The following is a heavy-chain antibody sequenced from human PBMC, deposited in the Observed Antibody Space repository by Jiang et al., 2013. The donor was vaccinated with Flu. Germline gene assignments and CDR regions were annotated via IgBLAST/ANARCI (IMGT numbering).Heavy chain of an antibody. J-gene: IGHJ4*02. V-gene: IGHV4-39*02. CDR2: ISSGGTT. D-gene: IGHD4-11*01. CDR3: ARRKVDTYSDYFDS. Sequence: RLLKPSETLSLTCAVFGGPISSRNYYWGWIRQPPGKGLEWIGTISSGGTTYHNPSLNSRVTMSVDTSKNHFSLKLSFVTAADTAVYYCARRKVDTYSDYFDSWGQGTLVTVSS. CDR1: GGPISSRNYY.